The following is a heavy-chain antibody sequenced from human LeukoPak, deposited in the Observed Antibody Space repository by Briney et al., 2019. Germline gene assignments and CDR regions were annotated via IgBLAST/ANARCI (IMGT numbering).Heavy chain of an antibody. J-gene: IGHJ6*02. D-gene: IGHD3-22*01. CDR2: IDDSGVIR. V-gene: IGHV3-23*01. CDR3: ATRLKRNYYYHYATDV. Sequence: GGSLRLSCAASGFTFKTHAMSWVRQAPGKGLEWVSRIDDSGVIRSYADSVKGRFTISRDNSKMTLTLQMNSLRAEDTAVYYCATRLKRNYYYHYATDVWGQGTTVTVSS. CDR1: GFTFKTHA.